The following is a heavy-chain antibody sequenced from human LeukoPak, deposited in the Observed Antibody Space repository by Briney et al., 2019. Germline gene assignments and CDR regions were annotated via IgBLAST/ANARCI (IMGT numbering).Heavy chain of an antibody. CDR1: GFTFSSYG. V-gene: IGHV3-30*18. CDR3: AKGGYSGYDV. J-gene: IGHJ4*02. Sequence: PAGALTLSCAVSGFTFSSYGIHWVRQAPATGREGVAVISYDGSNKYYADSVIGRFTISRDNSKNSLYLQMNSLRAEDTAVYYCAKGGYSGYDVWGQGTLVTVSS. CDR2: ISYDGSNK. D-gene: IGHD5-12*01.